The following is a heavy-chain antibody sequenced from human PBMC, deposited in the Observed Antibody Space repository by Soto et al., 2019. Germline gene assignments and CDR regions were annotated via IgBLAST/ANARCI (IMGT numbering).Heavy chain of an antibody. D-gene: IGHD1-26*01. CDR1: GGSIFSYY. V-gene: IGHV4-59*01. CDR3: ARAPRSGDCFDF. Sequence: PSETLSLTCTVSGGSIFSYYWALIRQPPGNRLEWIGNIYSGGSAFYNPSLKSRLTISLDTSKNQFSLRLTSVTAADAAVYYCARAPRSGDCFDFWGEGTRVTVSS. J-gene: IGHJ4*02. CDR2: IYSGGSA.